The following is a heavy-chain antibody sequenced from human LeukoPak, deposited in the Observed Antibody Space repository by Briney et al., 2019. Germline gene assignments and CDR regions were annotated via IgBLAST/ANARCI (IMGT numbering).Heavy chain of an antibody. D-gene: IGHD1-1*01. CDR1: GGSISSTNYY. Sequence: PSETLSLTCPVSGGSISSTNYYWGWIRQPPGKGLEWIGSIYYSGSTYYNPSLKSRLTISLDTSKNQFSLRLSSVTAADTAFYYCARRYNWNDRWDWGQGTLVTVSP. CDR2: IYYSGST. CDR3: ARRYNWNDRWD. J-gene: IGHJ4*02. V-gene: IGHV4-39*07.